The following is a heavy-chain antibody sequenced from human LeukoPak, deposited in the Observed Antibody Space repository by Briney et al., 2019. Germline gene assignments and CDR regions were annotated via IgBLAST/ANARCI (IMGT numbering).Heavy chain of an antibody. D-gene: IGHD5-12*01. V-gene: IGHV4-30-4*01. CDR1: GGSISSGDYY. Sequence: SQTLSLTCTVSGGSISSGDYYWSWIRQPPGKGLEWIGYIYDSGSTYYHPSLKSRLTISVDTSKNQFSLKLSSVTAADTAVYYCARKGYIGYDNFWGQGTLVTVSS. J-gene: IGHJ4*02. CDR2: IYDSGST. CDR3: ARKGYIGYDNF.